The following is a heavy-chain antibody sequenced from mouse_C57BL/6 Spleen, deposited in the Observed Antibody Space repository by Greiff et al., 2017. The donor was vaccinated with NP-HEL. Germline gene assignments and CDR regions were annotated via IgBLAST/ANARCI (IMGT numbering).Heavy chain of an antibody. D-gene: IGHD2-10*02. V-gene: IGHV1-80*01. J-gene: IGHJ4*01. CDR3: AREGYGNYHAMDY. CDR2: IYPGDGDT. Sequence: VQLQQSGAELVKPGASVKISCKASGYAFSSYWMNWVKQRPGKGLEWIGQIYPGDGDTNYNGKFKGKATLTADKSSSTAYMQLSSLTSEDSAVYFCAREGYGNYHAMDYWGQGTSVTVSS. CDR1: GYAFSSYW.